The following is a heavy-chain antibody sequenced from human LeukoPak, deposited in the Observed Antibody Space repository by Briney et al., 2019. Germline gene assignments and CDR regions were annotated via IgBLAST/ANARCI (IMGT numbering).Heavy chain of an antibody. V-gene: IGHV5-10-1*01. CDR3: ARRGRSSSNFDF. CDR1: GYIFTSYW. D-gene: IGHD6-6*01. Sequence: GESLKISCKGSGYIFTSYWITWVRQMPGKGLEWMGMIDPTDSYTNYSPSFRGHVTISTDKSISTAYLQWSSLKASDTAIYYCARRGRSSSNFDFWGQGTLVTVSS. J-gene: IGHJ4*02. CDR2: IDPTDSYT.